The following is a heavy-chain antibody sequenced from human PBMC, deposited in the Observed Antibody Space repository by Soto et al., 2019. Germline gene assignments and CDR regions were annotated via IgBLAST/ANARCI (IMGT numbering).Heavy chain of an antibody. D-gene: IGHD3-3*01. CDR2: ISAYNGNT. Sequence: GASLTGSGTGPGYTFTVYGVSWEREPPRQQLQSGGWISAYNGNTNYAQKLQGRVTMTTDTSKSTAQHELRSLRSADTALYYRARVKTLCRHDFWSGYLGPFDPWGQGPLVIVSS. CDR1: GYTFTVYG. V-gene: IGHV1-18*01. CDR3: ARVKTLCRHDFWSGYLGPFDP. J-gene: IGHJ5*02.